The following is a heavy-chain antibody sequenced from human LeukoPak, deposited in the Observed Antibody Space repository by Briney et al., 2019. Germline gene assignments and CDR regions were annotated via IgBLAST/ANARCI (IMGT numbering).Heavy chain of an antibody. CDR2: ISYDGSNK. CDR3: ARDWVDGYYYYGMGV. J-gene: IGHJ6*04. D-gene: IGHD5-12*01. Sequence: GGSLRLSCAASGFTFSSYAMHWVRQAPGKGLEWVAVISYDGSNKYYADSVKGRFTISRDNSKNTLYLQMNSLRAEDTAVYYCARDWVDGYYYYGMGVWGKGTTVTVSS. V-gene: IGHV3-30*04. CDR1: GFTFSSYA.